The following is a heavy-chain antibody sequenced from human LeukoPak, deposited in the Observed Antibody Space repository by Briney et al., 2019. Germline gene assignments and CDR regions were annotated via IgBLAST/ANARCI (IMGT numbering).Heavy chain of an antibody. D-gene: IGHD3-16*01. CDR2: INPNSGGT. CDR1: GYTFTGNY. CDR3: VRDDYDY. Sequence: GASVKVSCKASGYTFTGNYIHWVRQAPGQGLEWMGWINPNSGGTNYAQKFQGRVTMTRDMSISTAYMELSRVRSDDTAVYYCVRDDYDYWGQGTLVTVSS. J-gene: IGHJ4*02. V-gene: IGHV1-2*02.